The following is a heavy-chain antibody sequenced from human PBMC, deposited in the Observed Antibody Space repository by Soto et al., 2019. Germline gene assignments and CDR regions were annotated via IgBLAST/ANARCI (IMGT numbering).Heavy chain of an antibody. J-gene: IGHJ5*02. CDR1: GYSLRDYG. CDR2: VSGNNGAT. V-gene: IGHV1-18*04. Sequence: QVNLLQSGSEMKKPGASVKVSCKASGYSLRDYGMTWVRQAPGQGLEWMGWVSGNNGATNYAQKFQGRVTMTLAASTSTAYMELRSLRSDDTAMYYCASDQKYFRVRGNWFGPWGQGTLVSVSS. CDR3: ASDQKYFRVRGNWFGP. D-gene: IGHD2-2*01.